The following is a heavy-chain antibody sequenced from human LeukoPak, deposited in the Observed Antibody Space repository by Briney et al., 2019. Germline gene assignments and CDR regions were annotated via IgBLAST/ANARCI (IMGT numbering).Heavy chain of an antibody. CDR1: GGTFSSYA. J-gene: IGHJ4*02. V-gene: IGHV1-69*06. D-gene: IGHD5-18*01. Sequence: SVKVSCKASGGTFSSYAISWVRQAPGQGLEWMGGIIPIFGTANYAQKFQGRVTMTEDTSTDTAYMELSSLRSEDTAVYYCATDEYSYGYNYWGQGTLVTVSS. CDR3: ATDEYSYGYNY. CDR2: IIPIFGTA.